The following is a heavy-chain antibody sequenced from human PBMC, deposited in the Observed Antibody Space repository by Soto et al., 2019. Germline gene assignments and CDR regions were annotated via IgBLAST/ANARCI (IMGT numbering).Heavy chain of an antibody. CDR2: ISSNGGST. D-gene: IGHD1-26*01. Sequence: GGSLRLSCSASGFTFSSYAMHWVRHAPGKGLEYVSAISSNGGSTYYADSVKGRFTISRDNSKNTLYLQMSSLRAEDTAVYYCVKDRRIVTPSLDYWGQGTLVTVSS. J-gene: IGHJ4*02. CDR3: VKDRRIVTPSLDY. V-gene: IGHV3-64D*08. CDR1: GFTFSSYA.